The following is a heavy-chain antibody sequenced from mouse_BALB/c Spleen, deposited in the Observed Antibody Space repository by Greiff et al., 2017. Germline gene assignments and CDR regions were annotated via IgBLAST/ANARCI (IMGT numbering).Heavy chain of an antibody. V-gene: IGHV14-3*02. D-gene: IGHD2-2*01. CDR3: ARGGYGDMDD. J-gene: IGHJ4*01. Sequence: VQLQQSGAELVKPGASVKLSCTASGFNIKDTYMHWVKQRPEQGLEWIGRIDPANGNTKYDPKFQGKATITADTSSNTAYLQLSSLTAEDPAVYDCARGGYGDMDDWGQGTSVTVSS. CDR1: GFNIKDTY. CDR2: IDPANGNT.